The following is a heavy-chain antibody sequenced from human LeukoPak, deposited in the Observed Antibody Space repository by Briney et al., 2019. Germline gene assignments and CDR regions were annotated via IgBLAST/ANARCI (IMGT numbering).Heavy chain of an antibody. CDR2: ISSSGSTI. Sequence: PGGSLRLSCAASGFTFSSYEMNWVRQAPGKGLEWVSYISSSGSTIYYADSVKGRFTISRDNAKNSLYLQMNSLRAEDTAVYYRAREENHYGSGSYPNWFDPWGQGTLVTVSS. V-gene: IGHV3-48*03. D-gene: IGHD3-10*01. CDR3: AREENHYGSGSYPNWFDP. CDR1: GFTFSSYE. J-gene: IGHJ5*02.